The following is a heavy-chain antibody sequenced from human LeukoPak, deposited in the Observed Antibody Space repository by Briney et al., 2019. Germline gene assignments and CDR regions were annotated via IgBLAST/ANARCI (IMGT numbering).Heavy chain of an antibody. CDR3: ARDVGGAGGY. Sequence: GGALRLSCADSGFTFTNYWMSWSRQAPGKGLEWVAHINQDGSQKYYVDAAKGRVTVSRDNARNSLYLQMNNLRADGTAVYFRARDVGGAGGYWGQGTLVTVSS. D-gene: IGHD3-10*01. CDR2: INQDGSQK. V-gene: IGHV3-7*01. CDR1: GFTFTNYW. J-gene: IGHJ4*02.